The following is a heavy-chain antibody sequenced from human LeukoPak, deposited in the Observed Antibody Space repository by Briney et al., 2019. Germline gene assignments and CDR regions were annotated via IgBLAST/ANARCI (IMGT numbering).Heavy chain of an antibody. V-gene: IGHV5-51*01. CDR1: GYSFANYW. CDR3: ARLDEMATISFGY. CDR2: IYPGDSDT. Sequence: GESLKISCKGSGYSFANYWIGWVRQMPGKGLEWMGIIYPGDSDTRYSPSFQGQVTISADKSISTAYLQWSSLKASDAAMYYCARLDEMATISFGYWGQGTLVTVSS. J-gene: IGHJ4*02. D-gene: IGHD5-24*01.